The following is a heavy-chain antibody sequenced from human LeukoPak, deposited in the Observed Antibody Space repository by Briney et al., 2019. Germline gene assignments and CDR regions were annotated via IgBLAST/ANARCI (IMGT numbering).Heavy chain of an antibody. CDR2: IRSKAYGGTT. Sequence: GGSLRLSCTASGFTFGDYAMSWFRQAPGKGLEWVGFIRSKAYGGTTEYAASVKGRFTISRDDSKSIAYLQINSLKTEDTAVYYCARDHQQLVNSGYFDYWGQGTLVTVSS. J-gene: IGHJ4*02. CDR3: ARDHQQLVNSGYFDY. V-gene: IGHV3-49*03. CDR1: GFTFGDYA. D-gene: IGHD6-13*01.